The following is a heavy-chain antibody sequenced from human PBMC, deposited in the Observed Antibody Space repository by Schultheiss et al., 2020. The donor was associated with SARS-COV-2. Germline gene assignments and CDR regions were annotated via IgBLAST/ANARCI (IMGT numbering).Heavy chain of an antibody. V-gene: IGHV4-61*05. CDR1: GGSISSSSYY. Sequence: SETLSLTCTVSGGSISSSSYYWGWIRQPPGKGLEWIGYIYYSGSTNYNPSLKSRVTISVDTSKNQFSLKLSSVTAADTAVYYCARGLTMVRGARTPYYFDYWGQGTLVTVSS. J-gene: IGHJ4*02. D-gene: IGHD3-10*01. CDR3: ARGLTMVRGARTPYYFDY. CDR2: IYYSGST.